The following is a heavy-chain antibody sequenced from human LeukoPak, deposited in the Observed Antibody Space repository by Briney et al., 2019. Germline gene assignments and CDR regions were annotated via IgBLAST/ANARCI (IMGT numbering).Heavy chain of an antibody. V-gene: IGHV3-48*03. CDR1: EFSVSSYE. CDR3: ARAYYDSSGYYSSAY. CDR2: IGGSGSTI. D-gene: IGHD3-22*01. Sequence: PGGSLRLSCAASEFSVSSYEMSWVRQAPGKGLEWVSYIGGSGSTIYYADSVKGRFTISRDNAKNSLYLQMNSLRAEETAVYYCARAYYDSSGYYSSAYWGQGTLVTVSS. J-gene: IGHJ4*02.